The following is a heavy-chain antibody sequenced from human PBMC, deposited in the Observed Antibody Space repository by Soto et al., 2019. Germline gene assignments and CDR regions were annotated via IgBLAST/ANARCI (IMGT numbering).Heavy chain of an antibody. D-gene: IGHD6-13*01. CDR3: ARAGSSWDFDY. J-gene: IGHJ4*02. Sequence: GGSLRLSCAASGFTFSSYWMHWVRQAPGKGLGWVSRINSDGSSTSYADSVKGRFTISRDNAKNTLYLQMNSLRAEDTAVYYCARAGSSWDFDYWGQGTMGKVS. V-gene: IGHV3-74*01. CDR1: GFTFSSYW. CDR2: INSDGSST.